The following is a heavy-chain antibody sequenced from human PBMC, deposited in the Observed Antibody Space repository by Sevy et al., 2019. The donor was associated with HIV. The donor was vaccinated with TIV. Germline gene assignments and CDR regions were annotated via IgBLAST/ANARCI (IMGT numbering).Heavy chain of an antibody. D-gene: IGHD3-22*01. Sequence: GGSLRLSCAASVFTFSSYAMHWVRQAPGKGLEWVAVISSDGSNKYYADSVKGRFTISRDNSKNTLYLQMNSLRAEDTAVYYCARDRYYDASGYYYYYYGLDVWGQGTTVTVSS. CDR1: VFTFSSYA. J-gene: IGHJ6*02. CDR2: ISSDGSNK. CDR3: ARDRYYDASGYYYYYYGLDV. V-gene: IGHV3-30*14.